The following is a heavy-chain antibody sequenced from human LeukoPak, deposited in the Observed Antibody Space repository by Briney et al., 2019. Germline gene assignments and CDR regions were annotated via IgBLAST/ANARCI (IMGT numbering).Heavy chain of an antibody. J-gene: IGHJ4*02. CDR1: DFVVSANY. CDR3: ARGFSGHGLFDY. D-gene: IGHD5-12*01. Sequence: GGSLRLSCAVSDFVVSANYMTWVRQAPGKGLEWVSLILKGGSTYYADSVKGRFTISRDNSKNTLYLLMNSLRDEDTAVYYCARGFSGHGLFDYWGQGTLVIVSS. CDR2: ILKGGST. V-gene: IGHV3-53*01.